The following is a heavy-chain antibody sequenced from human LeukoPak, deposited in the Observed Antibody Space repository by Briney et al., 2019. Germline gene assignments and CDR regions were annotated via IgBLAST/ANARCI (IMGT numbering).Heavy chain of an antibody. V-gene: IGHV4-59*12. J-gene: IGHJ4*02. Sequence: SETLSLTCTVSGGSISSYYWSWIRQPPGKGLEWIGYIYYSGSTNYNPSLKSRVTISVDTSKNQFSLRLSSVTAADTAMYYCARVDYGDYSKDFDYWGQGILVTVSS. D-gene: IGHD4-17*01. CDR2: IYYSGST. CDR1: GGSISSYY. CDR3: ARVDYGDYSKDFDY.